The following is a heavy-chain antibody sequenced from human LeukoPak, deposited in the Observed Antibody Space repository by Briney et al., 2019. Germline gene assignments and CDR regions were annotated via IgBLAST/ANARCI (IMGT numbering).Heavy chain of an antibody. V-gene: IGHV3-74*01. D-gene: IGHD6-19*01. CDR3: ATDGGWSKLQL. CDR2: INSDASIT. CDR1: EFTLSVYW. J-gene: IGHJ1*01. Sequence: GGSLRLSCAASEFTLSVYWMVWVRQAPGKGLIWVSRINSDASITDYADSVKGRFTISRDNTKNTLYLQMNSLRADDTGVYYCATDGGWSKLQLWGQGALVTVSS.